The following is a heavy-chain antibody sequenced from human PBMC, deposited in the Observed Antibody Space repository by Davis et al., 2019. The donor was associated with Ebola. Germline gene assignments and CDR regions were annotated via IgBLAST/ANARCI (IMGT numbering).Heavy chain of an antibody. CDR2: IRYDGSNK. D-gene: IGHD4-11*01. CDR3: AKGHYSNYERDAFDI. Sequence: GESLKISCAASGFTFSSYSMNWVRQAPGKGLEWVAFIRYDGSNKYYADSVKGRFTISRDNSKNTLYLQMNSLRAEDTAVYYCAKGHYSNYERDAFDIWGQGTMVTVSS. CDR1: GFTFSSYS. J-gene: IGHJ3*02. V-gene: IGHV3-30*02.